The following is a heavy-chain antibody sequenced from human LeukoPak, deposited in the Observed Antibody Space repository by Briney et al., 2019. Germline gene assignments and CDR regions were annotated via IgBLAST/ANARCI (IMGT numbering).Heavy chain of an antibody. Sequence: GASVKVSCKASGYTFTGYYMHWVRQAPGQGLEWMGWINPNSGGTNYAQKFQGRVTMTRNTSISTACMELSSLRSEDTAVYYCARGQGPRWLQSLYYYYYGMDVWGQGTTVTVSS. CDR3: ARGQGPRWLQSLYYYYYGMDV. D-gene: IGHD5-24*01. V-gene: IGHV1-2*02. CDR1: GYTFTGYY. CDR2: INPNSGGT. J-gene: IGHJ6*02.